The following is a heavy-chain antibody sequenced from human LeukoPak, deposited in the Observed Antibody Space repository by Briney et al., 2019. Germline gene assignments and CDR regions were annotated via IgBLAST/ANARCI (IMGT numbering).Heavy chain of an antibody. CDR2: IYSGGST. CDR1: GFTFSSYG. D-gene: IGHD6-19*01. Sequence: QPGGSLRLSCAASGFTFSSYGMHWVRQAPGKGLEWVSVIYSGGSTYYADSVKGRFTISRHNSKNTLYLQMNSLRAEDTAVYYCARARGYSSGWGAFDIWGQGTMVTVSS. CDR3: ARARGYSSGWGAFDI. V-gene: IGHV3-53*04. J-gene: IGHJ3*02.